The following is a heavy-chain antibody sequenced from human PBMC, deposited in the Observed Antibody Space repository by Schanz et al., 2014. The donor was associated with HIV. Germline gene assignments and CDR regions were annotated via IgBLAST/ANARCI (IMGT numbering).Heavy chain of an antibody. CDR1: GGTFSSYA. V-gene: IGHV1-69*06. CDR2: IIPIFGTS. CDR3: ARMGYYDSHGYYYEFGMDV. D-gene: IGHD3-22*01. J-gene: IGHJ6*02. Sequence: QVQLVQSGAALRKPGSSVKVSCKASGGTFSSYAISWVRQAPGQGLEWMGGIIPIFGTSNYAQKFQARVTMTTDTSTTTAYMELRSLRSDDTAVYYCARMGYYDSHGYYYEFGMDVWGQGTTVTVSS.